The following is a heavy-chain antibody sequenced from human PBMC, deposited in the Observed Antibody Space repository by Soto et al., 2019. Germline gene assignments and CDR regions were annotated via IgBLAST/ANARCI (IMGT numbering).Heavy chain of an antibody. Sequence: HPGGSLRLSCTASGFTFGDYAMSWFRQAPGKGLEWVGFIRSKAYGGTTEYAASVKGRFTISRDDSKSIAYLQMNSLKTEDTAVYYCSSGYDILTGYYPDAFDIWGQGTMVTVSS. D-gene: IGHD3-9*01. CDR1: GFTFGDYA. J-gene: IGHJ3*02. CDR2: IRSKAYGGTT. CDR3: SSGYDILTGYYPDAFDI. V-gene: IGHV3-49*03.